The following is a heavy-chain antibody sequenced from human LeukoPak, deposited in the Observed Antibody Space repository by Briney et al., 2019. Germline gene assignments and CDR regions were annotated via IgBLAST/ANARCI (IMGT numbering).Heavy chain of an antibody. Sequence: ASVKVSCEASGYTFTSYGISWVRQAPGQGLEWMGWISAYNGNTNYAQKLQGRVAMTTDTSTSTAYMELRSLRSDDTAVYYCARDKPQYYDFWSGYYTWFDPWGQGTLVTVSS. CDR1: GYTFTSYG. V-gene: IGHV1-18*01. D-gene: IGHD3-3*01. CDR2: ISAYNGNT. J-gene: IGHJ5*02. CDR3: ARDKPQYYDFWSGYYTWFDP.